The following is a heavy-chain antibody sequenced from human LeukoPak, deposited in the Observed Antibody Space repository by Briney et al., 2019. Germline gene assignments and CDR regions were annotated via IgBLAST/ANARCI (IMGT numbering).Heavy chain of an antibody. CDR2: IIPIFGTA. V-gene: IGHV1-69*13. CDR1: GYTFTDYY. Sequence: GAAVKVSCKASGYTFTDYYIHWVRQAPGQGLEWMGGIIPIFGTANYAQKFQGRVTITADESTSTAYMELSSLRSEDTAVYYCARDPHPYYYDSSGYYYFDYWGQGTLVTVSS. J-gene: IGHJ4*02. D-gene: IGHD3-22*01. CDR3: ARDPHPYYYDSSGYYYFDY.